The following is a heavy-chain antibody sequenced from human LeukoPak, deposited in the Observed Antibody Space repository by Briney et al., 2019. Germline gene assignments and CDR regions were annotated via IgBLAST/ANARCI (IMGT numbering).Heavy chain of an antibody. J-gene: IGHJ4*02. Sequence: GGSLRLSCAASGFTFSSYSMNWVRQAPGKGLEWVSSISSSSSYIYYADSVKGRFTISRDNAKNSLYLQMNSLRAEDTAVYYCARDNYGDYYFDYWGQGTLVTVSS. CDR3: ARDNYGDYYFDY. V-gene: IGHV3-21*04. CDR2: ISSSSSYI. CDR1: GFTFSSYS. D-gene: IGHD4-17*01.